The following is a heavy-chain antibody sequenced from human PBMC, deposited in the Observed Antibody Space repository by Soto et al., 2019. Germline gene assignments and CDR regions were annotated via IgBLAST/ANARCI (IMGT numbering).Heavy chain of an antibody. J-gene: IGHJ2*01. CDR2: IGPYNGNT. Sequence: QAQLVQSGAEVKKPGASVKVSCQAGGYTFADYGISWVRPAPGQGLEWVGWIGPYNGNTNYAQNPQDRVTMTTDTSTNTAYMELSSLRSDDTALYYCARCYCTVGSCYTCWHFDLWGRGTLLTVSS. CDR3: ARCYCTVGSCYTCWHFDL. CDR1: GYTFADYG. V-gene: IGHV1-18*01. D-gene: IGHD2-15*01.